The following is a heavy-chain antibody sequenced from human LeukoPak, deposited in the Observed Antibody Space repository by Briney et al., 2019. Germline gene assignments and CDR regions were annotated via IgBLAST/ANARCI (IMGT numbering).Heavy chain of an antibody. CDR2: INPSGGST. CDR1: GYTFTGYY. Sequence: ASVKVSCKASGYTFTGYYMHWVRQAPGQGLEWMGIINPSGGSTSYAQKFQGRVTMTRDTSTSTVYMELSSLRSEDTAVYYCDSAVAYYTPFDYWGQGTLVTVSS. V-gene: IGHV1-46*03. D-gene: IGHD2-15*01. J-gene: IGHJ4*02. CDR3: DSAVAYYTPFDY.